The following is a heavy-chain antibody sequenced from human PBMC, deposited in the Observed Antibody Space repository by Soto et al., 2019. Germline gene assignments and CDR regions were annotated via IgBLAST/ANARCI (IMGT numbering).Heavy chain of an antibody. D-gene: IGHD2-8*01. CDR2: ISAYNGNT. CDR1: GYTFTSYG. Sequence: QVQLVQSGAEVKKPGASVKVSCKASGYTFTSYGITWVRQAPGQGLEGMGWISAYNGNTNYAQIFPRRVSTTTDTPPTTASVDLRSLRSDDTAVYYCARTGANGGYDRDFDYWGQGTQVTVSS. CDR3: ARTGANGGYDRDFDY. V-gene: IGHV1-18*01. J-gene: IGHJ4*02.